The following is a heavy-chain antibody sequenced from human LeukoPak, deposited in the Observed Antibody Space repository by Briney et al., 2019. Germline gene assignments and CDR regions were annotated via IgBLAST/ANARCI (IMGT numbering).Heavy chain of an antibody. CDR1: GFTFSSYA. CDR2: VGGSAGT. V-gene: IGHV3-23*01. D-gene: IGHD1-26*01. CDR3: AKEEDSGPHFDS. Sequence: SGGSLRLSCAASGFTFSSYAMSWVRQAPGKGLEWVSGVGGSAGTFYSDSVKGRFTISRDNSKNTVSLQMNSLRVEDTAVYYCAKEEDSGPHFDSWGQGTLVTVSS. J-gene: IGHJ4*02.